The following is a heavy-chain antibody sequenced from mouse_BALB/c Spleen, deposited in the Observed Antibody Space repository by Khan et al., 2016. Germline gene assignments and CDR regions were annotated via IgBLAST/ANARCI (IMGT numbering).Heavy chain of an antibody. J-gene: IGHJ4*01. V-gene: IGHV1S135*01. CDR2: IDPFNGGT. CDR1: GYSFTSYY. CDR3: ASSTQSFYAMDY. Sequence: IQLVQSGPELMKPGASVKISCKASGYSFTSYYMHWVKQSHGKSLEWIGYIDPFNGGTSYNQKFKGKATLTVDKSTSTAYMHLSSLTSEDSAVXYCASSTQSFYAMDYWGQGTSVTVSS. D-gene: IGHD1-1*01.